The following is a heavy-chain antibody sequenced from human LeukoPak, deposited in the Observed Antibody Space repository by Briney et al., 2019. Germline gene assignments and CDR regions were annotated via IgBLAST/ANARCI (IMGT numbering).Heavy chain of an antibody. D-gene: IGHD6-13*01. CDR2: ISSSSSYI. V-gene: IGHV3-21*01. CDR1: GFTFSSYS. CDR3: ARDRYLIGIAAAGTLDY. Sequence: PGGSLRLSCAASGFTFSSYSMNWVRQAPGKGLECVSSISSSSSYIYYADSVKGRFTISRDNAKNSLYLQMNSLRAEDTAVYYCARDRYLIGIAAAGTLDYWGQGTLVTVSS. J-gene: IGHJ4*02.